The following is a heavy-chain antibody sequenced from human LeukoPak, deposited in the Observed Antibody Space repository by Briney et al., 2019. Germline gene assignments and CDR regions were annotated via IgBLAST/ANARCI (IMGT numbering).Heavy chain of an antibody. J-gene: IGHJ4*02. Sequence: SQTLSLTCTVSGGSISSGDYYWSWIRQPPGKGLEWIGSIYYSGSTYYNPSLKSRVTISVDTSKNQFSLKLSSVTAADTAVYYCAREVTDILTGYYPPPLTTIDYWGQGTLVTVSS. CDR2: IYYSGST. CDR1: GGSISSGDYY. CDR3: AREVTDILTGYYPPPLTTIDY. D-gene: IGHD3-9*01. V-gene: IGHV4-39*07.